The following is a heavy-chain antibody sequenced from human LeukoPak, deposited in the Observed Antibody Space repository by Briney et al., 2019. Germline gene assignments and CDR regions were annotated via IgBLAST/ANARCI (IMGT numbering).Heavy chain of an antibody. Sequence: GGSLRLSCAVSGLTFSNSWVSSVRQAAGKGREWVGCIKSKTDGGTTDCAPPVKGGFTISRDDSKNTLYLQMNSLKTEDTAVYYCPTDYYDSSGYYRHFDYWGQGTLVTVSS. J-gene: IGHJ4*02. CDR3: PTDYYDSSGYYRHFDY. D-gene: IGHD3-22*01. CDR2: IKSKTDGGTT. CDR1: GLTFSNSW. V-gene: IGHV3-15*01.